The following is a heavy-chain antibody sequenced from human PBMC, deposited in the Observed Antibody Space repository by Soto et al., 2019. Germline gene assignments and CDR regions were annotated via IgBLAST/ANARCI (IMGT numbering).Heavy chain of an antibody. D-gene: IGHD3-10*01. Sequence: AFYGGAFGGYYWSWIRQPPGNVVEWIGEINHSGSTNYNPSLKSRVTISVDTSKNQFSLKLSSVTAADTAVYYCARVITRFGSGSYYTGYYYGMEVWGPGTTLTVSS. CDR1: GGAFGGYY. CDR3: ARVITRFGSGSYYTGYYYGMEV. CDR2: INHSGST. J-gene: IGHJ6*02. V-gene: IGHV4-34*01.